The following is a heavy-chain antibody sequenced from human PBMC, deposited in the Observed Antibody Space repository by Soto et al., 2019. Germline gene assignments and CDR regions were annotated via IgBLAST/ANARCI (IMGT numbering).Heavy chain of an antibody. CDR2: IYYSGST. Sequence: QVQLQESGPGLVKPSQTLSLTCTVSGGSISSGGYYWSWIRQHPGKGLEWIGYIYYSGSTYYNPSPTSRVTISVDTSKNQFSLKLSSVTAADTAVYYCAASCVGCGGFNYYGMDVWGQGTTVTVSS. V-gene: IGHV4-31*03. CDR1: GGSISSGGYY. J-gene: IGHJ6*02. CDR3: AASCVGCGGFNYYGMDV. D-gene: IGHD2-21*01.